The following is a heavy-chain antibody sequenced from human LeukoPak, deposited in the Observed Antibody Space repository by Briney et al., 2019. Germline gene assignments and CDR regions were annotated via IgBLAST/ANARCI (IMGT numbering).Heavy chain of an antibody. Sequence: GGSLRLSCAASGFTFSSYNMNWVRQAPGKGLEWVSSISSSSNYIYYADSVKGRFTISRDNAKNSLYLQMNSLRAEDTAVYYCARGNDAFDIWGQATMVTVSS. J-gene: IGHJ3*02. D-gene: IGHD3-10*01. CDR3: ARGNDAFDI. CDR1: GFTFSSYN. V-gene: IGHV3-21*01. CDR2: ISSSSNYI.